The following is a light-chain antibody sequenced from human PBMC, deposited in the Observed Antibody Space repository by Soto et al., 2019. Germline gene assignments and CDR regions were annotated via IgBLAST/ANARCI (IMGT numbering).Light chain of an antibody. Sequence: QSALTQPRSVSGSPGQSVTISCTGTSSDVGGYNFVSWYQQHPGKAPKLMIYEVSKRPSGVPDRFSGSKSGNKASLTISGLQAEDEADYYCCSYAGSYTWVFGGGTKLTVL. CDR1: SSDVGGYNF. J-gene: IGLJ3*02. CDR3: CSYAGSYTWV. CDR2: EVS. V-gene: IGLV2-11*01.